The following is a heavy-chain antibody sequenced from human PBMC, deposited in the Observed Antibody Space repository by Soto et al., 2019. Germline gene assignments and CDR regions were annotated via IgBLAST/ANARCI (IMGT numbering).Heavy chain of an antibody. J-gene: IGHJ4*02. V-gene: IGHV3-7*01. CDR1: GFTFISFW. CDR3: SRSLNS. CDR2: INPDGSEK. Sequence: GWSLRLACASSGFTFISFWMDWVRQAPGKGLEWVANINPDGSEKHYVDSVKGRFTISRDNARNSLYLQMRSLTAEDSALYYCSRSLNSWGQGTRVTVSS.